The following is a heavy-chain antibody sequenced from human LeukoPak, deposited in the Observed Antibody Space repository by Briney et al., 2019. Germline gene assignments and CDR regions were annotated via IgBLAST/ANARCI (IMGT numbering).Heavy chain of an antibody. D-gene: IGHD3-3*01. CDR3: ARYYDFWSGYFPPSHYYYGMDV. CDR2: ISGSGGST. J-gene: IGHJ6*02. Sequence: SGGSLRLSCAASGFTFSSYAMSWVRQAPGKGLEWVSAISGSGGSTYYADSVKGRFTISRDNSKNTLYLQMNSLRAEDTAVYYCARYYDFWSGYFPPSHYYYGMDVWGQGTTVTVSS. CDR1: GFTFSSYA. V-gene: IGHV3-23*01.